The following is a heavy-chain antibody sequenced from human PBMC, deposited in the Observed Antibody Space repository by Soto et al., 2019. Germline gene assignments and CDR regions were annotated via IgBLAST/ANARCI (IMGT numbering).Heavy chain of an antibody. J-gene: IGHJ6*02. D-gene: IGHD3-3*01. CDR3: VFHFWSGQPGLEVYYGMDV. V-gene: IGHV1-69*13. CDR1: GGTFSSYA. CDR2: IIPIFGTA. Sequence: GASVKVSCKASGGTFSSYAISWVRQAPGQGLEWMGGIIPIFGTANYAQKFQGRVTITADESTSTAYMELSSLRSEDTAVYYAVFHFWSGQPGLEVYYGMDVWGQGTTVTVSS.